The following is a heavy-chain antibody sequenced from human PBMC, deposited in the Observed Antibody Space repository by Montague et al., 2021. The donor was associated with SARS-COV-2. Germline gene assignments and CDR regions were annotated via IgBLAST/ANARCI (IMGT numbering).Heavy chain of an antibody. Sequence: SETLSPTRTVSGGSITNNIDYWAWIRQPPGKGLEWIGSIYYTGNTYYNPSLKSRVTISVVTSKNHFTLKLSSVTAAETAVYYCARPKRYFDSSGSPSAFDFWGQGTKVTVSS. J-gene: IGHJ3*01. CDR3: ARPKRYFDSSGSPSAFDF. CDR2: IYYTGNT. V-gene: IGHV4-39*02. D-gene: IGHD3-22*01. CDR1: GGSITNNIDY.